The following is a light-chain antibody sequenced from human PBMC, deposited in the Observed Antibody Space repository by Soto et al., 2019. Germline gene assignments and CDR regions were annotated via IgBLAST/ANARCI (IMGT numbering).Light chain of an antibody. V-gene: IGKV1-16*02. CDR3: QQYKSFPLT. J-gene: IGKJ4*01. CDR2: ATS. CDR1: EGIDNY. Sequence: DIQMTQLPSSVSASVGDRVTITCRASEGIDNYVAWFQLRPGKAPRSLIYATSSLQSGVPSKFSGRGSGTEFTLTISSVQPEDFGSYFCQQYKSFPLTFGGGTKLEIK.